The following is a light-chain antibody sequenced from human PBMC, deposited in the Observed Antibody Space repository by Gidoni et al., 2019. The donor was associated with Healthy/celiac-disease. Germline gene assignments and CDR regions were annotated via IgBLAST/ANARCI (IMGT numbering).Light chain of an antibody. CDR2: QDS. J-gene: IGLJ3*02. V-gene: IGLV3-1*01. CDR3: QAWDSSTGV. CDR1: KLGDKY. Sequence: SYALTQPPSVSVSPGQTASITCSGDKLGDKYACWYQQKPGQSPVLVIYQDSKPPSGIPERFSGSNSGNTATLTISGTQAMDEADYYCQAWDSSTGVFGGGTKLTVL.